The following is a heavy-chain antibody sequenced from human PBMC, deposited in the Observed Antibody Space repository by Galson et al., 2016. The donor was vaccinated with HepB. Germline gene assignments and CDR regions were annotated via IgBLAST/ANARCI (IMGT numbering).Heavy chain of an antibody. J-gene: IGHJ4*02. D-gene: IGHD1-1*01. CDR1: RFTFSDDY. CDR3: ARGMELFDL. CDR2: ISSSSSYT. Sequence: SLRLSCAASRFTFSDDYMSWIRQAPGRGLEWVSFISSSSSYTKYADSVKGRFTISRDNAKKSLYLQMNSLRAEDTAVCYCARGMELFDLWGQGTLVTVSS. V-gene: IGHV3-11*06.